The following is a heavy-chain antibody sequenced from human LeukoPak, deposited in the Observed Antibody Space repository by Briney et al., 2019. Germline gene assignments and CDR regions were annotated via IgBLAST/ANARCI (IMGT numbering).Heavy chain of an antibody. CDR1: GGSFSGYY. CDR3: ARVAGQGEDY. J-gene: IGHJ4*02. CDR2: INHSGST. Sequence: PSETLSLTCAVYGGSFSGYYWSWIRQPPGKGLEWIGEINHSGSTNYNPSLKSRVTISADTSKNQFSLKLSSVTAADTAVYYCARVAGQGEDYWGQGTLVTVSS. V-gene: IGHV4-34*01.